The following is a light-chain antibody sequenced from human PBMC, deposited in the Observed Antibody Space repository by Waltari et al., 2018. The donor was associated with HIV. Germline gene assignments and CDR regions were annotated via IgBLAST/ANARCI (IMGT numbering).Light chain of an antibody. J-gene: IGKJ5*01. CDR3: QQRSNWPPT. CDR2: DAS. CDR1: QSVSSF. Sequence: EIVLTQSPATLSLSPGERATLSCRASQSVSSFLAWYQQKPGQAPGLLIYDASNRATAIPARFSGSGSGTDFTLTISSLEPEDFAVYYCQQRSNWPPTFGQGTRLEIK. V-gene: IGKV3-11*01.